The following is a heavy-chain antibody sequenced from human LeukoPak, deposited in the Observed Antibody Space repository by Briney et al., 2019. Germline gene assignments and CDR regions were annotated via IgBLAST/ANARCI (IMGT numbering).Heavy chain of an antibody. CDR1: GFSFSIYW. D-gene: IGHD6-13*01. V-gene: IGHV3-74*01. CDR2: VSSDGSST. J-gene: IGHJ4*02. Sequence: PGGSLRLSCAASGFSFSIYWMHWVRQAPGKGLVWVSRVSSDGSSTSYADSVKGRFTISRDNARNTLFLQMNSLRAEDTAVYYCATLAAADTDYWGQGTLVTVSS. CDR3: ATLAAADTDY.